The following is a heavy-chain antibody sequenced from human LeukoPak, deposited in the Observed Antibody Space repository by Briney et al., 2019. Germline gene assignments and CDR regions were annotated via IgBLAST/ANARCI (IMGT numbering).Heavy chain of an antibody. V-gene: IGHV4-59*12. CDR3: ARRFRDSSGYYYQSNYYYYYMDV. Sequence: SETLSLTCTVSGGSISSYSWSWIRQPPGKGLEWIGYIYYSGSTNYNPSLKSRVTISVDTSKNQFSLKLSSVTAADTAVYYCARRFRDSSGYYYQSNYYYYYMDVWGKGTTVTVSS. CDR2: IYYSGST. J-gene: IGHJ6*03. D-gene: IGHD3-22*01. CDR1: GGSISSYS.